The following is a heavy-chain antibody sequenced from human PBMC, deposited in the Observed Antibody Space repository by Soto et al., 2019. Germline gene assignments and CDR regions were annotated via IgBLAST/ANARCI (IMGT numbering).Heavy chain of an antibody. CDR1: GYTFTSYD. CDR2: MNPNNGNT. J-gene: IGHJ6*02. CDR3: ARGVFSGHV. Sequence: QVQLVQSGAEVKKPGASVKVSCKASGYTFTSYDINWVRQATGQGLEWMGWMNPNNGNTGYAQKSERXXTXPRNTSISTASMELSSLRSEDTAVYYCARGVFSGHVWGQGTTVTVSS. V-gene: IGHV1-8*01.